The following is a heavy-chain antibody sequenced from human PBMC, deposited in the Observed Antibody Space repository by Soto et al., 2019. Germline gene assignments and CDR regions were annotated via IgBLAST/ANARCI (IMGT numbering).Heavy chain of an antibody. D-gene: IGHD3-10*01. CDR1: GFTFSSYA. V-gene: IGHV3-30-3*01. CDR2: ISYDGSNK. Sequence: QVQLVESGGGVVQPGRSLRLSCAASGFTFSSYAMHWVRQAPGKGLERVAVISYDGSNKYYADSVKGRFTISRDNSKNRLYLQMNSLRAEDTAVYYCARGRVRGVITGNFAPWCEGTLVTVS. CDR3: ARGRVRGVITGNFAP. J-gene: IGHJ5*02.